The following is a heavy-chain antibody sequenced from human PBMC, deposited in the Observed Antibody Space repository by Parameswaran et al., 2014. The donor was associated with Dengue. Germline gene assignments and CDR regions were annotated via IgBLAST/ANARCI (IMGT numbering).Heavy chain of an antibody. CDR3: TRGSYDILTGYYTDY. CDR1: GFTFGDYA. D-gene: IGHD3-9*01. CDR2: IRSKAYGGTT. Sequence: GESLKISCTASGFTFGDYAMSWFRQAPGKGLEWVGFIRSKAYGGTTEYAASVKGRFTISRDDSKSIAYLQMNSLKTEDTAVYYCTRGSYDILTGYYTDYWGQGTLVTVSS. J-gene: IGHJ4*02. V-gene: IGHV3-49*03.